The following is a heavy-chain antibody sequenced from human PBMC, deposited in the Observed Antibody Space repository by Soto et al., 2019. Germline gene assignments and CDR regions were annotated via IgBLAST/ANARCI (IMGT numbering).Heavy chain of an antibody. Sequence: PSETLSLTCAVYGGSFSGYYWSWIRQPPGKGLEWIGEINHSGSTNYNPSLKSRVNISVDTSKNHFSLKMSSVTATDTAVYYFSRAPPLLWFGELSEPHYYYYGMDVWGQGTTVT. J-gene: IGHJ6*02. CDR1: GGSFSGYY. D-gene: IGHD3-10*01. CDR3: SRAPPLLWFGELSEPHYYYYGMDV. CDR2: INHSGST. V-gene: IGHV4-34*01.